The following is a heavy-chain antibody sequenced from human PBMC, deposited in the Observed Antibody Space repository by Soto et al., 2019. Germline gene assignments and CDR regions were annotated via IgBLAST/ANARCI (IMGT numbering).Heavy chain of an antibody. J-gene: IGHJ1*01. CDR2: IYPGDSDT. V-gene: IGHV5-51*01. CDR3: ARLNYYDRSPYSSYFVS. D-gene: IGHD3-22*01. CDR1: GYSFTSYW. Sequence: GESLKISCKGSGYSFTSYWIGWVRQMPGKGLEWMGIIYPGDSDTRYSPSFQGQVTISADRSISTAYLQWSSLKASDTAMYYCARLNYYDRSPYSSYFVSWAQRSLVPVST.